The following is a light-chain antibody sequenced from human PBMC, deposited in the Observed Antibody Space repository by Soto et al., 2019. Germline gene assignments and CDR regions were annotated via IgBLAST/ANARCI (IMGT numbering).Light chain of an antibody. CDR3: QQLNSYPYT. J-gene: IGKJ2*01. Sequence: DIQLTHSPSFLSASVGDRVTITCRASQGISRFLAWYQQKPGKAPKLLIHSASTLQSGVPSRFSGSGSGTEFTLTISSLQPEDIATCYCQQLNSYPYTFGQGTKLEIK. CDR1: QGISRF. CDR2: SAS. V-gene: IGKV1-9*01.